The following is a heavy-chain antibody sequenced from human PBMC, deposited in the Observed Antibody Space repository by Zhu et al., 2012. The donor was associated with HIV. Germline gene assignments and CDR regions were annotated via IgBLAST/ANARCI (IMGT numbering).Heavy chain of an antibody. Sequence: QVQLQESVPGLVKPSETLSLTCTVSGGSITNHCWSWIRQPPGKGLEWIGYISQTGNTKYNPSLRSRVSISVDTSKNRFALKLSSMTAADTAVYYCARNVVFPAAAPHAFEVWGQGTMVTV. J-gene: IGHJ3*01. CDR3: ARNVVFPAAAPHAFEV. V-gene: IGHV4-59*11. CDR2: ISQTGNT. CDR1: GGSITNHC. D-gene: IGHD2-2*01.